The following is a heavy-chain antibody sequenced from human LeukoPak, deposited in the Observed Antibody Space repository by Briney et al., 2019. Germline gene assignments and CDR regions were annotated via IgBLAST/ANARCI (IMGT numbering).Heavy chain of an antibody. CDR1: GFTFSNYA. V-gene: IGHV3-23*01. Sequence: GGSLRLSCAASGFTFSNYAMTWVRQAPGKGLEWVSAISGSGGSTYYADSVEGRFTISRDNSKNTLYLQMDSLRAEDTAVYYCAKSVVYYYDSTGYYTEPYYFDYWGQGTLVTVSS. CDR2: ISGSGGST. CDR3: AKSVVYYYDSTGYYTEPYYFDY. J-gene: IGHJ4*02. D-gene: IGHD3-22*01.